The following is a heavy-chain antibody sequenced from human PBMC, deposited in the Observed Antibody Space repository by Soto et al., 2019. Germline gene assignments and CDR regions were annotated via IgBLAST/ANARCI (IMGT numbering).Heavy chain of an antibody. V-gene: IGHV4-31*03. CDR2: IYYSGST. CDR3: ARSPPPQPHYYDSSGFDY. J-gene: IGHJ4*02. CDR1: GGSISSGGYY. D-gene: IGHD3-22*01. Sequence: SETLSLTCTVSGGSISSGGYYWSWIRQHPGKGLEWIGYIYYSGSTYYNPSLKSRVTISVDTSKNQFSLKLSSVTAADTAVYNCARSPPPQPHYYDSSGFDYWGQGTLVTVSS.